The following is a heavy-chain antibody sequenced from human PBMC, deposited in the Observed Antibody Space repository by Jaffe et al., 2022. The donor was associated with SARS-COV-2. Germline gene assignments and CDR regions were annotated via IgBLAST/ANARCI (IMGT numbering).Heavy chain of an antibody. D-gene: IGHD2-15*01. CDR1: GGSFSGYY. J-gene: IGHJ6*02. CDR2: INHSGST. CDR3: ARRNYCSGGSCVHYGMDV. V-gene: IGHV4-34*01. Sequence: QVQLQQWGAGLLKPSETLSLTCAVYGGSFSGYYWSWIRQPPGKGLEWIGEINHSGSTNYNPSLKSRVTISVDTSKNQFSLKLSSVTAADTAVYYCARRNYCSGGSCVHYGMDVWGQGTTVTVSS.